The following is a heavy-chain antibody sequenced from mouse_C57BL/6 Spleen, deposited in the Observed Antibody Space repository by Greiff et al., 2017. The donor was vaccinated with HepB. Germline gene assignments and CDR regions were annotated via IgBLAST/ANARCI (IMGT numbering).Heavy chain of an antibody. D-gene: IGHD1-1*01. Sequence: EVKLMESGGGLVKPGGSLKLSCAASGFTFSSYAMSWVRQTPEKRLEWVATISDGGSYTYYPDSVKGRFTISRDNAKNNLYLQMSHLKSEDTAMYYCARDGGITTVVAPYAMDYWGQGTSATVSS. CDR1: GFTFSSYA. V-gene: IGHV5-4*01. CDR3: ARDGGITTVVAPYAMDY. CDR2: ISDGGSYT. J-gene: IGHJ4*01.